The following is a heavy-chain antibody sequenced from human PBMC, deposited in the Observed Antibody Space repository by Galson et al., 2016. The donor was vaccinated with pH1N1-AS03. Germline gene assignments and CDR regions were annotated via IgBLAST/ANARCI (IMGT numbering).Heavy chain of an antibody. CDR1: GGSISDCY. CDR2: INHSGDT. V-gene: IGHV4-34*01. D-gene: IGHD3-10*01. CDR3: WAYYYGSWTKNCY. J-gene: IGHJ4*02. Sequence: ETLSLTCAVYGGSISDCYWTWIRQAPGKGLEWIGEINHSGDTTYNPSLESRVTISADTSTSQFSLKVTSVTAADTALYYCWAYYYGSWTKNCYWGQGTLVTVSS.